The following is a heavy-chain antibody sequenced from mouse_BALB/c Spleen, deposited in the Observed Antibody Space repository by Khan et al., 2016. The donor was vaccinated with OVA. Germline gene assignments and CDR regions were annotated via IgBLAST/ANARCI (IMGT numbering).Heavy chain of an antibody. CDR3: ARSYDGAWFAY. J-gene: IGHJ3*01. CDR2: IYPGSGTT. Sequence: QVQLQQPGPELVKPGASVKMSCRASGYTFTDYVITWVKQRTGQGLEWIGEIYPGSGTTYYNEKFKDKATLTADKSSNTAYMQLSSLTSEDSAVXFCARSYDGAWFAYWGQGTLVTASA. CDR1: GYTFTDYV. D-gene: IGHD1-1*01. V-gene: IGHV1-77*01.